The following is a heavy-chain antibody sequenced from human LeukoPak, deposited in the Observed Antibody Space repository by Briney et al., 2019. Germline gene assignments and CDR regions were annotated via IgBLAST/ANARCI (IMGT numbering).Heavy chain of an antibody. V-gene: IGHV4-34*01. J-gene: IGHJ6*03. Sequence: SETLSLTCAVSGGSLSGYYWTWIRQPPGKGLEWIGEINHSGSTNYNPSLESRVTISVDTSKNQISLKLSSVTAADTAIYYCARAPERWYSYGSYTYHYMDVWGRGTTVTVSS. D-gene: IGHD3-10*01. CDR1: GGSLSGYY. CDR2: INHSGST. CDR3: ARAPERWYSYGSYTYHYMDV.